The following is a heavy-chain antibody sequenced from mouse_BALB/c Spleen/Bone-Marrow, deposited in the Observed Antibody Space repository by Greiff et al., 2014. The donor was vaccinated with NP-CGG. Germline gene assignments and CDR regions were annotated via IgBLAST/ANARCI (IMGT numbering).Heavy chain of an antibody. CDR1: GYAFRSYW. CDR3: ARWITKVVAPYVMDY. D-gene: IGHD1-1*01. CDR2: IYPGDGDT. V-gene: IGHV1-80*01. J-gene: IGHJ4*01. Sequence: QVHVKQSGAELVRPGSSVKISCKASGYAFRSYWMNWVKQRPGQGLEWIGQIYPGDGDTNYNGKFKGKATLTADKSSSTAYMQLSSLTSEDSAVYFCARWITKVVAPYVMDYWGQGTSVTVSS.